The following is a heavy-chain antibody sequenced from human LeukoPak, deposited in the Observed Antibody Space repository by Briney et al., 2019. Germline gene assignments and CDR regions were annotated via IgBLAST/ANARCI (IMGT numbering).Heavy chain of an antibody. Sequence: GGSLRLSCAASGFTFSSYSMNWVRQAPGKGLEWVAVISYDGSNKYYADSVKGRFTISRDNSKNTLYLQMNSLRAEDTAVYYCARVEAYYDFWSGSDAFDIWGQGTMVTVSS. J-gene: IGHJ3*02. CDR2: ISYDGSNK. D-gene: IGHD3-3*01. CDR1: GFTFSSYS. CDR3: ARVEAYYDFWSGSDAFDI. V-gene: IGHV3-30*03.